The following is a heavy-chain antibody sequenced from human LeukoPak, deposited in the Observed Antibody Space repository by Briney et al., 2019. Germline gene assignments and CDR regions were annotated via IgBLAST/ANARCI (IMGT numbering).Heavy chain of an antibody. D-gene: IGHD3-9*01. CDR1: GYTFTSYD. Sequence: GASVKVSCTASGYTFTSYDINWVRQATGRGLVWMGGLNPNSGITGYAQKLEGRVTMTRNTSISTAYMELSRLRSEDTAVYYCGRVQQYRYCDWLLSGGGQDWFDPWGQGTLVTVSS. CDR3: GRVQQYRYCDWLLSGGGQDWFDP. J-gene: IGHJ5*02. CDR2: LNPNSGIT. V-gene: IGHV1-8*01.